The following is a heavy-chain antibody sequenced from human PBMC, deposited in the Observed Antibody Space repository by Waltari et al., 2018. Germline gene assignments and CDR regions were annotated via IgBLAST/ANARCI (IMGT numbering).Heavy chain of an antibody. Sequence: EVQLVESGGGLVQPGGSLRLSCAASGFTFSSYAMSWVRQAPGKGLEWVSAISGSGGSTYYADSVKGRFTISRDNSKNSLYLQMNSLRAEDTAVYYCARELRATVTTDPRGWFDPWGQGTLVTVSS. J-gene: IGHJ5*02. CDR1: GFTFSSYA. V-gene: IGHV3-23*04. D-gene: IGHD4-17*01. CDR3: ARELRATVTTDPRGWFDP. CDR2: ISGSGGST.